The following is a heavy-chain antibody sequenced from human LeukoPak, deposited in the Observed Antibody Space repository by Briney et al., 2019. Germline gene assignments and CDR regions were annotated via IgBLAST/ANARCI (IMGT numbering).Heavy chain of an antibody. CDR3: AKEDDILTGYYPFDS. D-gene: IGHD3-9*01. J-gene: IGHJ4*02. Sequence: GGSLRLSCAASTFTFSNYAMNWVRQAPGGGLEWVSGISGSGTGTHYADSVKGRFTISRYNSKNTLYLQMNSLRAEDTAVYYCAKEDDILTGYYPFDSWGQGTLVTVSS. CDR1: TFTFSNYA. CDR2: ISGSGTGT. V-gene: IGHV3-23*01.